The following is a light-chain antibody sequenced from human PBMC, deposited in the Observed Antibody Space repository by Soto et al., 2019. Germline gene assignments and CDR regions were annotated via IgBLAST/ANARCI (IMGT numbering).Light chain of an antibody. CDR1: QDIGDY. Sequence: DIQMTQSPSSLSASIGDRVTITCQASQDIGDYLNWYRQKPGKAPKLLIYAASNLEPGVPSRFRGSGSGTELSLTITSLQPEDIATYYCQQYDILPPFTFGPGTKVDIK. CDR3: QQYDILPPFT. J-gene: IGKJ3*01. CDR2: AAS. V-gene: IGKV1-33*01.